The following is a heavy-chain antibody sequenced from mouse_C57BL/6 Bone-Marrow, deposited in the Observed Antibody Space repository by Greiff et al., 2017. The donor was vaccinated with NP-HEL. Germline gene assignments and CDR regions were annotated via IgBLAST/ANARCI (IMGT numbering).Heavy chain of an antibody. CDR3: ARGIYYDGSSSYYYAMDY. CDR2: FHPYNDDT. Sequence: QVQLQQPGAELVKPGASVKMSCKASGYTFTTYPIQWMKQNHGKSLEWIGNFHPYNDDTKYNEKFKGKATLTVEKSSSTVYLELSRLTSDDSAVYYGARGIYYDGSSSYYYAMDYWGQGTSVTVSS. D-gene: IGHD1-1*01. CDR1: GYTFTTYP. J-gene: IGHJ4*01. V-gene: IGHV1-47*01.